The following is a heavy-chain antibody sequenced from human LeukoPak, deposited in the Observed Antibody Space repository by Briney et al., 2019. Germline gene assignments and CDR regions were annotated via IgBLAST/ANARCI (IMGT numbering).Heavy chain of an antibody. Sequence: PSETLSLTCTVSGGSISSSSYYWGWIRQPPGKGLEWIGCIYYSGSTYYNPSLKSRVTISVDTSKNQFSLKLSSVTAADTAVYYCAREVGSSWYWNAFDIWGQGTMVTVSS. J-gene: IGHJ3*02. CDR1: GGSISSSSYY. D-gene: IGHD6-13*01. V-gene: IGHV4-39*07. CDR3: AREVGSSWYWNAFDI. CDR2: IYYSGST.